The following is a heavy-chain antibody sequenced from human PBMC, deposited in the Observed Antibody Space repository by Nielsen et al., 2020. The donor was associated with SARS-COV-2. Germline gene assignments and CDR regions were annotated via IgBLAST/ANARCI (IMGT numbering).Heavy chain of an antibody. CDR1: GVSISNYY. CDR3: AISDTPSVFHGVDV. CDR2: VHYSGRT. Sequence: SETLSLTCTVSGVSISNYYWTWIRQPPGKGLEWIGYVHYSGRTNFNPSLKSRVTISVDTSSNQFSLRLSSVTAADTGLYYCAISDTPSVFHGVDVWGQGTTVAVSS. D-gene: IGHD2-15*01. J-gene: IGHJ6*02. V-gene: IGHV4-59*01.